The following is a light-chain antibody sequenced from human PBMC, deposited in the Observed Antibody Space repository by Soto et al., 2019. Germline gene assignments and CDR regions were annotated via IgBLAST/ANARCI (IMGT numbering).Light chain of an antibody. CDR1: QGINNY. CDR3: QQLHSYPLT. V-gene: IGKV1-9*01. CDR2: AAS. J-gene: IGKJ4*01. Sequence: DIQLTQSPSFLSASVRDRVTITCRASQGINNYLAWYQQKPGIAPKLLIYAASILQSGVPSRFCGSGSGTEFTLTISSLQPEDSATYYCQQLHSYPLTFGGGTKVEIK.